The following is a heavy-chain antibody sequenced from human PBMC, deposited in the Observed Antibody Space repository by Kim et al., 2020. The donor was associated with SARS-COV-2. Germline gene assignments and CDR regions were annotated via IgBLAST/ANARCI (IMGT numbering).Heavy chain of an antibody. CDR1: GFTFTSSA. V-gene: IGHV1-58*01. CDR3: AAGSSGWYNWFDP. J-gene: IGHJ5*02. Sequence: SVKVSCKASGFTFTSSAVQWVRPARGQRLEWIGWIVVGSGNTNYAQKFQERVTITRDMSTSTAYMELSSLRSEDTAVYYCAAGSSGWYNWFDPWGQGTLVTVSS. CDR2: IVVGSGNT. D-gene: IGHD6-19*01.